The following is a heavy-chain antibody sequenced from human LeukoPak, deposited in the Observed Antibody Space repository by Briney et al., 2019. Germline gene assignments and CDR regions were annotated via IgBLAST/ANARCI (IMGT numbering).Heavy chain of an antibody. CDR3: ARDGGLSNNVCFLDY. CDR1: GFIFSSYE. J-gene: IGHJ4*02. CDR2: ISNTDSTI. D-gene: IGHD2/OR15-2a*01. V-gene: IGHV3-48*03. Sequence: GGSLRLSCAGSGFIFSSYEMNWVRQAPGKGLEWVSYISNTDSTIYYADSVKGRFTISRGNAKNSLYLQMDSLRVEDTAVYYCARDGGLSNNVCFLDYWGQGTLVTVSS.